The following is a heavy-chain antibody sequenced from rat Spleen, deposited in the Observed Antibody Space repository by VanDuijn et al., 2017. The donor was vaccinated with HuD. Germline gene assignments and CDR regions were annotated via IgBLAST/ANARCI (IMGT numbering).Heavy chain of an antibody. D-gene: IGHD3-8*01. J-gene: IGHJ1*01. CDR3: ARGPSMDPYWYFDF. Sequence: QVQLKESGPGLVQPSQTLSLTCTVSGFSLTSYNVHWVRQPTGKGLEWMGIIWTGGRTEYNSALKSRLSISKDTSKSQVFLKMNSLQTEDTATYYCARGPSMDPYWYFDFWGPGTMVTVSS. CDR2: IWTGGRT. CDR1: GFSLTSYN. V-gene: IGHV2-30*01.